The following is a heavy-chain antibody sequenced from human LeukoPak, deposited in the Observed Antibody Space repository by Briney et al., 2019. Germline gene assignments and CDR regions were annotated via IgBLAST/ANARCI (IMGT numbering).Heavy chain of an antibody. CDR3: AREEPYGEVDY. D-gene: IGHD4-17*01. Sequence: SETLSLTCAVYGGSFSTYYWSWIRQPPGKGLEWIGEINHSGSTNYNPSLKSRVTISVDTSKNQFSLKLSSVTAADTAVYYCAREEPYGEVDYWGQGTLVTVSS. CDR2: INHSGST. CDR1: GGSFSTYY. J-gene: IGHJ4*02. V-gene: IGHV4-34*01.